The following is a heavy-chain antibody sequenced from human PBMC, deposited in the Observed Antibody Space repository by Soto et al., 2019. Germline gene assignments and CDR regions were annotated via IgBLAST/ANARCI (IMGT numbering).Heavy chain of an antibody. V-gene: IGHV4-39*01. J-gene: IGHJ5*02. D-gene: IGHD3-22*01. CDR1: GGSISSSSYY. CDR2: IYYSGST. CDR3: ARAYYYDSSGYYYNWFDP. Sequence: SETLSLTCTVSGGSISSSSYYWGWIRQPPGKGLEWIGSIYYSGSTYYNPSLKSRVTISVDTSKNQFSLKLSSVTAADTAVYYCARAYYYDSSGYYYNWFDPWGQGTLVTVSS.